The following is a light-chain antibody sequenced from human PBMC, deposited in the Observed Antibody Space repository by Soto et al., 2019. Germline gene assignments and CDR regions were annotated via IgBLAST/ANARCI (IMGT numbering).Light chain of an antibody. Sequence: DIQMTQSPSTLSASVGDRVTITCRASQSISSWLAWYQQKPGKAPKLLIYKASSLEGGVPSRFSGSGSGTEFTFTFSSLQPDDFATYYCQQYNSYPWTFGQGTKVDIK. V-gene: IGKV1-5*03. CDR1: QSISSW. CDR2: KAS. CDR3: QQYNSYPWT. J-gene: IGKJ1*01.